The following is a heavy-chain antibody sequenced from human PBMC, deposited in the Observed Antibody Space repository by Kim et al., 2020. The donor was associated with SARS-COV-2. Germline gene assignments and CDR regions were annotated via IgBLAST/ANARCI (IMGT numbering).Heavy chain of an antibody. D-gene: IGHD5-18*01. V-gene: IGHV1-69*13. Sequence: SVKVSCKASGGTFSSYAISWVRQAPGQGLEWMGGIIPIFGTANYAQKFQGRVTITADESTSTAYMELSSLRSEDTAVYYCARGGWKNTAMAYNWFDPWGQGTLVTVSS. CDR3: ARGGWKNTAMAYNWFDP. CDR1: GGTFSSYA. J-gene: IGHJ5*02. CDR2: IIPIFGTA.